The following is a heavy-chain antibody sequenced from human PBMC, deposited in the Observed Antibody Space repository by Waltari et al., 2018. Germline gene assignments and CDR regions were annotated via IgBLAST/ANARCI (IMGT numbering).Heavy chain of an antibody. J-gene: IGHJ5*02. CDR3: ATGGVRRDNWFDP. V-gene: IGHV1-69-2*01. Sequence: EVQLVQSGAEVKKPGATVKISCKASGYTFTDYYMHWVQQAPGKRHEGMGRVDTEEGETRYAGKFQGRVTITADTATDTAYRERSSLRSEDTAVYYCATGGVRRDNWFDPWGQGTLVTVSS. D-gene: IGHD3-10*01. CDR2: VDTEEGET. CDR1: GYTFTDYY.